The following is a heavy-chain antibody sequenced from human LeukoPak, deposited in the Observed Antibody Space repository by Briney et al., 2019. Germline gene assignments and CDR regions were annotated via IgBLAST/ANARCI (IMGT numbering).Heavy chain of an antibody. CDR3: AREVATANGETLYYYYYMDV. D-gene: IGHD2-15*01. J-gene: IGHJ6*03. CDR2: IIPILGIA. CDR1: GGTFSSYT. Sequence: SVKVSCKASGGTFSSYTISWVRQAPGQGLEWMGRIIPILGIANYAQKFQGRVTITADKSTSTAYMELSSLRSEDTAVYYCAREVATANGETLYYYYYMDVWGKGTTVTVSS. V-gene: IGHV1-69*02.